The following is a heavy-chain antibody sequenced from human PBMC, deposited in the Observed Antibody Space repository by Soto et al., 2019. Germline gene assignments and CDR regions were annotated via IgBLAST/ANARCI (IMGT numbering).Heavy chain of an antibody. V-gene: IGHV4-59*02. Sequence: PSETLSLTCSVSGDSVSSYYWTWIRQSPGKGLEWIGYIYNSGSSSYNPSLKSRVTISADTSKNQFSLRLSSVAAADTAVYYCARGVEPACRTGLVYSGQCILVFVSS. D-gene: IGHD3-3*01. CDR1: GDSVSSYY. CDR3: ARGVEPACRTGLVY. J-gene: IGHJ1*01. CDR2: IYNSGSS.